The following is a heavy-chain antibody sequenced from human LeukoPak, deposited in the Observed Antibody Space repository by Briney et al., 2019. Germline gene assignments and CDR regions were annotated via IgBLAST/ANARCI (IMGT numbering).Heavy chain of an antibody. CDR1: GFSLSTNGMC. J-gene: IGHJ4*02. CDR3: ARIRVDYGDYVFDY. Sequence: SGPTLVSPTQTLTLTCTFSGFSLSTNGMCVSWIRQPPGKALEWLARIDWDDDEYYSPSLKTRLTISKDTSKNQVVLTMTNMDPVDTATYYCARIRVDYGDYVFDYWGQGTLVTVSS. CDR2: IDWDDDE. V-gene: IGHV2-70*11. D-gene: IGHD4-17*01.